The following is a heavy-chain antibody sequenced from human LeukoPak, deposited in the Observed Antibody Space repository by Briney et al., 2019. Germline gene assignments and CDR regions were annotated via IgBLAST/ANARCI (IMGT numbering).Heavy chain of an antibody. CDR3: ARDYYDILTGYYRFDP. CDR1: GYTFTSYG. CDR2: ISAYNGNT. Sequence: ASVKVSCKASGYTFTSYGISWVRQAPGQGLEWMGLISAYNGNTNYAQKLQGRVTMTTDTSTSTAYMELRSLRSDDTAVYYCARDYYDILTGYYRFDPWGQGTLVTVSS. V-gene: IGHV1-18*01. J-gene: IGHJ5*02. D-gene: IGHD3-9*01.